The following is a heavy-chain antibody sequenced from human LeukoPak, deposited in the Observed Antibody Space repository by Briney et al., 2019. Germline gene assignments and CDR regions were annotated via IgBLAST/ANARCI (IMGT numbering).Heavy chain of an antibody. CDR3: ARDSSTSLAGWFDP. CDR2: ISSSSSYI. J-gene: IGHJ5*02. V-gene: IGHV3-21*01. Sequence: PGGSLRLSCAASGFTFSSYGMNWVRQAPGKGLEWVSSISSSSSYIYYADSVKGRFTISRDNAKNSLYLQMNSLRAEDTAVYYCARDSSTSLAGWFDPWGQGTLVTVSS. D-gene: IGHD2-2*01. CDR1: GFTFSSYG.